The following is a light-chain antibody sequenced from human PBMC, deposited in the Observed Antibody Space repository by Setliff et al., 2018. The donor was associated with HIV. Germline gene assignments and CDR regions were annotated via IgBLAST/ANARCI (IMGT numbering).Light chain of an antibody. V-gene: IGLV2-14*01. J-gene: IGLJ3*02. CDR3: APWDDSLNAWV. CDR1: SSDVGGYSY. CDR2: EVR. Sequence: SALTQPASVSGSPGQSITISCTGTSSDVGGYSYVSWYQQHPGKAPKLIIYEVRNRPSGVSNRFSGSKSGNTASLTISGLQAEDEADYYCAPWDDSLNAWVFGGGTKVTVL.